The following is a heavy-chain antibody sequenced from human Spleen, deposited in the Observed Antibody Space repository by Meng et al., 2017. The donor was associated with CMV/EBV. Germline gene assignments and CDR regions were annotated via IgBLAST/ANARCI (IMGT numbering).Heavy chain of an antibody. J-gene: IGHJ4*02. D-gene: IGHD3-10*01. CDR3: ASSGTSLDY. V-gene: IGHV3-21*01. Sequence: LSISCAASGFTFSSYSMNWVRQAPGKGLEWVSSISSSSSYIYYADSVKGRFTISRDNAKNSLYLQMNSLRAEDTAVYYCASSGTSLDYWGQGTLVTVSS. CDR2: ISSSSSYI. CDR1: GFTFSSYS.